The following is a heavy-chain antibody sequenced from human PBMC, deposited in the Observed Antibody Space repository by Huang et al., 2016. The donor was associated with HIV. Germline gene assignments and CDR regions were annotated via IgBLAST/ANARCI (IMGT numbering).Heavy chain of an antibody. CDR2: INHSGST. D-gene: IGHD3-3*01. CDR3: ARGGQYHFWSGHYPGYLDV. J-gene: IGHJ6*03. Sequence: QVQLQQWGAGLLKPSETLSLTCAVYGGSFGGYYWSWLRQAPGRGLEWIGEINHSGSTNYNSALKGRVAMSVDTSKNQVSLKLTSVTAADTAVYFCARGGQYHFWSGHYPGYLDVWGKGTTVAVSS. CDR1: GGSFGGYY. V-gene: IGHV4-34*01.